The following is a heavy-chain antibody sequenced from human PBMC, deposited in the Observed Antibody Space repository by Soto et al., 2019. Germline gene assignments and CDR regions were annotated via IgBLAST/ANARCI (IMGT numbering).Heavy chain of an antibody. Sequence: PGGSLRLSCAASRLTFSNFAMSWVRQGPGKGLEWVSTIRAGGDTTYYSDSVKGRFTVSRDNSKNTLYLQMNSLRAEDTAVYYCVRIRGHLSTDYWGQGPLVTLSS. CDR2: IRAGGDTT. CDR1: RLTFSNFA. CDR3: VRIRGHLSTDY. D-gene: IGHD2-21*01. J-gene: IGHJ4*02. V-gene: IGHV3-23*01.